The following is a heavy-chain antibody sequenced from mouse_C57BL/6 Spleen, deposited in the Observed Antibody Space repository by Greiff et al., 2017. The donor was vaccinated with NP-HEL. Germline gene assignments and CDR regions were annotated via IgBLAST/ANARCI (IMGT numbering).Heavy chain of an antibody. CDR3: ARGGAQAFMDY. Sequence: EVKLVESGGGLVKPGGSLKLSCAASGFTFSDYGMHWVRQAPEKGLEWVAYISSGSSTIYYADTVKGRFTISRDNAKNTLFLQMTSLRSEDTAMYYCARGGAQAFMDYWGQGTSVTVSS. CDR1: GFTFSDYG. D-gene: IGHD3-2*02. CDR2: ISSGSSTI. V-gene: IGHV5-17*01. J-gene: IGHJ4*01.